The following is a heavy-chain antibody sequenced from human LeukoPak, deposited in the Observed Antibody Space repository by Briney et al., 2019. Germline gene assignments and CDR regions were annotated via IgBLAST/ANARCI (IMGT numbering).Heavy chain of an antibody. V-gene: IGHV4-34*01. CDR3: ARDRVYYYGSRSYYYGMDV. Sequence: SETLSLTCAVYGGSFSGYYWSWIRQPPGKGLEWIGEINHSGSTNYNPSLKSRVTISVDTSKNQFSLKLSSVTAADTAVYYCARDRVYYYGSRSYYYGMDVWGQGTTVTVSS. CDR2: INHSGST. J-gene: IGHJ6*02. CDR1: GGSFSGYY. D-gene: IGHD3-10*01.